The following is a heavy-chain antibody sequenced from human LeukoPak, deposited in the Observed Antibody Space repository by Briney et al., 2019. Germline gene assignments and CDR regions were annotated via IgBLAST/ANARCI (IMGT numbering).Heavy chain of an antibody. CDR2: ISSSSTI. D-gene: IGHD3-10*01. Sequence: GGSLRLSCAASGFTFSSYSMIWVRQAPGKGLEWVSYISSSSTIYYADSVKGRFTISRDNAKNSLYLQMNSLRDEDTAVYYCARDLSGRYAFDIWGQGTMATVSS. V-gene: IGHV3-48*02. CDR1: GFTFSSYS. J-gene: IGHJ3*02. CDR3: ARDLSGRYAFDI.